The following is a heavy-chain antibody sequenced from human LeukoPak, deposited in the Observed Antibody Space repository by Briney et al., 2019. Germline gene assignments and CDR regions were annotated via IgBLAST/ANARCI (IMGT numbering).Heavy chain of an antibody. J-gene: IGHJ4*02. CDR1: GGSFSGYY. CDR3: ARARGTMIVPGDSYCFDH. D-gene: IGHD3-22*01. Sequence: PSETLSLTCAVYGGSFSGYYWSWIRQPPGKGLEWIGEINHSGSTNYNPSLKSRVTISVDTSKNQFSLKLSSVTAADTAVYYCARARGTMIVPGDSYCFDHWGQGTLVTVSS. V-gene: IGHV4-34*01. CDR2: INHSGST.